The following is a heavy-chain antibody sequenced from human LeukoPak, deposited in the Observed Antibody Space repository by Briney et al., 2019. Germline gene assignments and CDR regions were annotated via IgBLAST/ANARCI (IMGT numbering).Heavy chain of an antibody. CDR1: GFMFSTNA. CDR3: ARDVYYDSGSRIENWLDP. V-gene: IGHV3-23*01. Sequence: GGSLRLSCAASGFMFSTNAMSWVRQAPGKGLEWVSAISGSGGSTYHAESVKGRFTISRDNSKNTLYLQVNSLRAEDTAVYYCARDVYYDSGSRIENWLDPWGQGTLVTVSS. CDR2: ISGSGGST. J-gene: IGHJ5*02. D-gene: IGHD3-10*01.